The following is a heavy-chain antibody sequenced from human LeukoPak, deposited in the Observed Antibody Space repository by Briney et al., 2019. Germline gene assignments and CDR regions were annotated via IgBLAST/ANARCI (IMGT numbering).Heavy chain of an antibody. CDR3: AREDSSSGWYNYFDN. CDR1: GGSISSYD. J-gene: IGHJ4*02. V-gene: IGHV4-4*07. CDR2: TYTSGSA. D-gene: IGHD6-13*01. Sequence: SETLSLTCTVSGGSISSYDWSWVRQPAGKGLEWIGRTYTSGSANYNPSLKSRVTMSVDMSKNQFSLKLSSMIAADTAVYYCAREDSSSGWYNYFDNWGQGALVTVSS.